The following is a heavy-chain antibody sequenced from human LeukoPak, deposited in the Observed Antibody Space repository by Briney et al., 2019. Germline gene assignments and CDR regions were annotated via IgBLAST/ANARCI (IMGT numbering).Heavy chain of an antibody. CDR2: ITSRGTYI. V-gene: IGHV3-21*01. Sequence: GGSLRLSCAASGFTFNNYNMNWVRQAPGKALEWVSSITSRGTYIFYADSVKGRFTISRDNAKNTLYLQMNSLGPEDTAVYYCARDPYSGDYGNTYYYYMDVWGKGTTVTISS. D-gene: IGHD1-26*01. CDR3: ARDPYSGDYGNTYYYYMDV. J-gene: IGHJ6*03. CDR1: GFTFNNYN.